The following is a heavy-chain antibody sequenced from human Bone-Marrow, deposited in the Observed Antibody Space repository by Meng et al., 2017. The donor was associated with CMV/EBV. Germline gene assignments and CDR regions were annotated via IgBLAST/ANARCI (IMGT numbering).Heavy chain of an antibody. J-gene: IGHJ5*02. Sequence: SETLSLTCAVYGGSFSGYYWSWIRQPPGKGLEWIGEINHSGSTNYNPSLKSRVTISVDTSKNQFSLKLSSVTAADTAVYYCARARIVVVPAAISWFDPWGQGTRVTGSS. V-gene: IGHV4-34*01. CDR2: INHSGST. CDR3: ARARIVVVPAAISWFDP. CDR1: GGSFSGYY. D-gene: IGHD2-2*02.